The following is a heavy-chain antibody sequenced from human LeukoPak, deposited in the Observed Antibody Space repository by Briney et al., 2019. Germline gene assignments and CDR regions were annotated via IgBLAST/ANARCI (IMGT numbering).Heavy chain of an antibody. D-gene: IGHD1-26*01. CDR1: GGSISSYY. J-gene: IGHJ4*02. V-gene: IGHV4-4*09. CDR3: ARRPSGSYSCFDY. CDR2: IYNSGST. Sequence: SETLSLTCTVSGGSISSYYWSWIRQPPGKGLEWIGYIYNSGSTNYNPSLKSRVTISVDTSKNQFSLKLSSVTAADTAVYYCARRPSGSYSCFDYWGQGTLVTVSS.